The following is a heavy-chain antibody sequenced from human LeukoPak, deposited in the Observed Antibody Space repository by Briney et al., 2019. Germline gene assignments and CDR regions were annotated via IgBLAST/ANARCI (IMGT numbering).Heavy chain of an antibody. CDR3: ARGIDDYYDILTGYFSL. CDR2: NNHSGST. Sequence: PSETLSFTCAVYGGSFSGYYWSWIRQPPGKGLEWIGKNNHSGSTNYHPSLKSRLTISVDTSKNQFSLKLSSVTAADTAVYYCARGIDDYYDILTGYFSLWGQGTLVTVSS. D-gene: IGHD3-9*01. CDR1: GGSFSGYY. V-gene: IGHV4-34*01. J-gene: IGHJ4*02.